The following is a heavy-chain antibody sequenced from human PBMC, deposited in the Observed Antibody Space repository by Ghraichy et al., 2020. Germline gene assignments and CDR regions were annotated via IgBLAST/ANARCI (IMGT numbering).Heavy chain of an antibody. CDR3: ARDSLLILYYSSGLVAFDI. Sequence: ASVKVSCKASGYTFTGYYMHWVRQAPGQGLEWMGWINPNSGGTNYAQKFQGRVTMTRDTSISTAYMELSRLRSDDTAVYYCARDSLLILYYSSGLVAFDIWGQGTMVTVSS. CDR2: INPNSGGT. D-gene: IGHD3-22*01. CDR1: GYTFTGYY. V-gene: IGHV1-2*02. J-gene: IGHJ3*02.